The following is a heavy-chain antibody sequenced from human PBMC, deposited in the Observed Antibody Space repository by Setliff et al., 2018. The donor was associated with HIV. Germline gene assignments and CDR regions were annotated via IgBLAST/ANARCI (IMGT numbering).Heavy chain of an antibody. CDR3: ARGGFATGAFDI. CDR1: GYTFIGDY. D-gene: IGHD2-15*01. CDR2: INPNSGGT. V-gene: IGHV1-2*02. J-gene: IGHJ3*02. Sequence: GASVKVSCKASGYTFIGDYMHWVRQAPGQGLEWMGWINPNSGGTNFAQKLQGRVTMTRDTSISTAYMALSRLRSDDTAVYYCARGGFATGAFDIWGQGTMVTVSS.